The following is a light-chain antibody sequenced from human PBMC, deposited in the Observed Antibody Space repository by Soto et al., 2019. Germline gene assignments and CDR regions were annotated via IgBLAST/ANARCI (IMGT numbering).Light chain of an antibody. V-gene: IGKV3-20*01. J-gene: IGKJ3*01. CDR1: QSVSSNY. CDR3: QKYGGSPLVT. CDR2: GAS. Sequence: EIVLTQSPGTLSLSPGERATLSCRASQSVSSNYLAWYQQKPGQAPRLLIYGASSRATGIPDRFSGSGSGTEFTLTISRLEPEDFGVYYCQKYGGSPLVTFGPGTKVEVK.